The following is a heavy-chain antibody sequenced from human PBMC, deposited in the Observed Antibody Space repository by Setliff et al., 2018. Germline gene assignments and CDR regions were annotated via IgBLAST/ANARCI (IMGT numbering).Heavy chain of an antibody. J-gene: IGHJ4*02. V-gene: IGHV4-34*01. Sequence: SETLSLTCAVYGGSFSGYYWSWIRQPPGKGLEWIGEINHTGSTNYSPSLKSLFTISVDTSKNQFSLKLFSVTAADTAVYYCAHSTTFDLHHDYWGQGALVTVSS. CDR2: INHTGST. D-gene: IGHD3-9*01. CDR3: AHSTTFDLHHDY. CDR1: GGSFSGYY.